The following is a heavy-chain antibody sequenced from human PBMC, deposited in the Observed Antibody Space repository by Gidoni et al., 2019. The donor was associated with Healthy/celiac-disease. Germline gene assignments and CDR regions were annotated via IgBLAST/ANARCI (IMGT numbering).Heavy chain of an antibody. CDR1: AFTFSRYA. V-gene: IGHV3-33*01. J-gene: IGHJ6*02. Sequence: QVRLVESWGGVVQPGSSLSLSCAASAFTFSRYALRWVRQAPGTGREWVAGIWYDGRNKNYADSVKGRVTISRDKYKNKLYLQMNSLRAEDTAVYYCARYRGRALDYYDSSCYGMDVWGQGTTVTVSS. CDR3: ARYRGRALDYYDSSCYGMDV. CDR2: IWYDGRNK. D-gene: IGHD3-22*01.